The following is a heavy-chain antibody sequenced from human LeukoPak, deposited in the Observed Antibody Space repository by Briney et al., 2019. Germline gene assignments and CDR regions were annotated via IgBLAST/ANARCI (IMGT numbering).Heavy chain of an antibody. V-gene: IGHV4-59*11. D-gene: IGHD6-13*01. CDR3: AREGHVAAEIDY. CDR2: IYYSGST. Sequence: SETLSLTCTVSGGSISSHYWSWIRQPPGKGLEWIGYIYYSGSTNYNPSLKSRVTISVVTSKNQFSLKLSSVTAADTAVYYCAREGHVAAEIDYWGQGTLVTVSS. J-gene: IGHJ4*02. CDR1: GGSISSHY.